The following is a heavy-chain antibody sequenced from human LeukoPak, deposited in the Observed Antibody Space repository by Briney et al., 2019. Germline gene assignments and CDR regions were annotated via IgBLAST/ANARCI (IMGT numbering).Heavy chain of an antibody. J-gene: IGHJ4*02. CDR1: GFTFSNYG. CDR2: FSVRSGAST. D-gene: IGHD1-26*01. CDR3: AKEGFGNYYSAYFDY. Sequence: GGSLRLSCAASGFTFSNYGMSWVRQAPGKGLEWVSTFSVRSGASTYYADSVKGRFSISRDNSKNTLYLQMNGLRAEDTAVYYCAKEGFGNYYSAYFDYWGQGTLVTVSS. V-gene: IGHV3-23*01.